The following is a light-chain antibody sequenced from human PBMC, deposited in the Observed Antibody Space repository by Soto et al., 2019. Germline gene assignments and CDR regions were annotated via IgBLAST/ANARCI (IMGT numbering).Light chain of an antibody. CDR1: QAISNY. V-gene: IGKV1-39*01. CDR2: GAK. Sequence: DIQMTQSPSTLSGSVGDRVTITGRASQAISNYLNWYQQRPGKAPNLLIFGAKTLQSGVPSRFSGSGYGTDFTLTITTLQPEDVGIYYCQQCHATPLTFGQGTRLEIK. CDR3: QQCHATPLT. J-gene: IGKJ5*01.